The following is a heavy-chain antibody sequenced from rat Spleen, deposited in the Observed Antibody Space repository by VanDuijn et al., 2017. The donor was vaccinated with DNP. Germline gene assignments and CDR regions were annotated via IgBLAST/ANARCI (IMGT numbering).Heavy chain of an antibody. CDR2: ISPSGSRT. D-gene: IGHD1-7*01. CDR3: ARLTSGMTAYYFPY. J-gene: IGHJ2*01. V-gene: IGHV5-25*01. Sequence: EVQLVDSGGGLVQPGRSLKLSCAASGLTFSHSDLAWVRQAPTKGLEWVASISPSGSRTYYPDSVKGRFTISRDNVKSSLFLQMNSLRSEDTATYYCARLTSGMTAYYFPYWGQGVMVTVSS. CDR1: GLTFSHSD.